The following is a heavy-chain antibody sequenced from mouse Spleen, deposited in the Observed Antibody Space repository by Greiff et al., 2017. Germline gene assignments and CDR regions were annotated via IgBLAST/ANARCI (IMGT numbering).Heavy chain of an antibody. V-gene: IGHV1-62-2*01. Sequence: VKLQQSGAELVKPGASVKLSCKASGYTFTEYTIHWVKQRSGQGLEWIGWFYPGSGSIKYNEKFKDKATLTADKSSSTVYMELSRLTSEDSAVYFCARHERDYYGSSYSAMDYWGQGTSVTVSS. D-gene: IGHD1-1*01. CDR3: ARHERDYYGSSYSAMDY. CDR1: GYTFTEYT. CDR2: FYPGSGSI. J-gene: IGHJ4*01.